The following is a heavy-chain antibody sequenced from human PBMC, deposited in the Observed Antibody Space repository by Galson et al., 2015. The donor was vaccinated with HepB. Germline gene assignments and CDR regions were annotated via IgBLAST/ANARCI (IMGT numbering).Heavy chain of an antibody. Sequence: SVKVSCKASGGTFSSYAISWVRQAPGQGLEWMGGIIPIFGTANYAQKFQGRVTITADESTSAAYMELSSLRSEDTAVYYCARDLNCSGGSCKTNWFDPWGQGTLVTVSS. CDR3: ARDLNCSGGSCKTNWFDP. V-gene: IGHV1-69*13. CDR2: IIPIFGTA. D-gene: IGHD2-15*01. J-gene: IGHJ5*02. CDR1: GGTFSSYA.